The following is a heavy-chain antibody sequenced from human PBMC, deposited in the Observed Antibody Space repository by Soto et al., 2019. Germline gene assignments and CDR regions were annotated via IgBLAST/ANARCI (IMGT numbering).Heavy chain of an antibody. CDR1: GFTLDDYT. D-gene: IGHD2-2*01. CDR2: VGWNGGDI. V-gene: IGHV3-9*01. CDR3: AKDRAVVVPVSTSYFHYYGLDV. Sequence: GGSLRLSCAASGFTLDDYTMHWVRQAPGKGLEWVSGVGWNGGDIVYADSVKGRFTVSRDNTKNSLYLEVNSLRAEDTAIYYCAKDRAVVVPVSTSYFHYYGLDVWGQGTAVTVSS. J-gene: IGHJ6*02.